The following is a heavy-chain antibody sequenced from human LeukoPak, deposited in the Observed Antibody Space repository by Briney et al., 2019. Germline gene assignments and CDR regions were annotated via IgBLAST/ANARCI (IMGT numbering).Heavy chain of an antibody. CDR3: ARDRSYYYGSGSYYQPINYYYYGMDV. Sequence: SETLSLTCTVSGGSISSYYWSWIRQPPGKGLEWIGYIYYSGSTNYNPSLKSRVTMSVDTSKNQFSLKLSSVTAADTAVYYCARDRSYYYGSGSYYQPINYYYYGMDVWGQGTTVTVSS. J-gene: IGHJ6*02. D-gene: IGHD3-10*01. CDR1: GGSISSYY. CDR2: IYYSGST. V-gene: IGHV4-59*12.